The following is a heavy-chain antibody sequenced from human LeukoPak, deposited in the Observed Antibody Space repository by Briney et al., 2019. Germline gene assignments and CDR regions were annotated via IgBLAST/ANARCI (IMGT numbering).Heavy chain of an antibody. J-gene: IGHJ3*02. Sequence: ASVKVSCKASGYTFTSYDINWVRQATGQGLEWMGWISAYNGNTNYAQKLQGRVTMTTDTSTSTAYMELRSLRSDDTAVYYCARDQYSESRDAFDIWGQGTMVTVSS. CDR2: ISAYNGNT. CDR3: ARDQYSESRDAFDI. V-gene: IGHV1-18*01. CDR1: GYTFTSYD. D-gene: IGHD1-26*01.